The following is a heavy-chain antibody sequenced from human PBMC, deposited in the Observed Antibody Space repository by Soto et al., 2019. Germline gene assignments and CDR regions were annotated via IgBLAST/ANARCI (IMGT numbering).Heavy chain of an antibody. J-gene: IGHJ4*02. V-gene: IGHV4-30-4*01. CDR2: IYYSGST. D-gene: IGHD5-18*01. CDR3: ARDDGGYSFFDS. CDR1: GGSISSGDYY. Sequence: QVQLQESGPGLVKPSQTLSLTCTVSGGSISSGDYYWSWIRQPPGKGLEWIGYIYYSGSTYYNPSLESRVSISVDTSKNQFSLKLGSVTAADTAVYYCARDDGGYSFFDSWGQGTLVTVSS.